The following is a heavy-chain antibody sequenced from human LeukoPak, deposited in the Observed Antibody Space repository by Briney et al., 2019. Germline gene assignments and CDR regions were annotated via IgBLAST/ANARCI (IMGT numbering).Heavy chain of an antibody. D-gene: IGHD3-3*01. CDR2: IRYDGSLK. Sequence: SGGSLRLSCTASGFTFSTYAMHWVRQAPGKGLEWVAFIRYDGSLKYHADSVKGRFTISRDNSKNTLYLQMNSLRAEDTAVYYCAKGGFLEWLIRFDYWGQGTLVTVSS. CDR3: AKGGFLEWLIRFDY. CDR1: GFTFSTYA. J-gene: IGHJ4*02. V-gene: IGHV3-30*02.